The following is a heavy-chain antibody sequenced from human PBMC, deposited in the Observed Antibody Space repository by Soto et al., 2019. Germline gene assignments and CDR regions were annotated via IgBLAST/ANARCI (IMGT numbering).Heavy chain of an antibody. J-gene: IGHJ3*02. Sequence: SQTLSLTCAISGDSVSSKSAAWIWIRQSPSRGLEWLGRTYYRSKWYNDYAVSVKSRITINPDTSKNQFSLQLNSVTPEDTAVYYCARGPPQSRYYYDSSGYYYRAFDIWGQGTMVTVSS. CDR1: GDSVSSKSAA. CDR2: TYYRSKWYN. V-gene: IGHV6-1*01. CDR3: ARGPPQSRYYYDSSGYYYRAFDI. D-gene: IGHD3-22*01.